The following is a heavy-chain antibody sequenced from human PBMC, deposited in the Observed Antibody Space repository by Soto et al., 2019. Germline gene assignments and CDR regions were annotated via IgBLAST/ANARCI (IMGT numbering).Heavy chain of an antibody. CDR3: ASEGASSATIKI. CDR2: VYYTGST. D-gene: IGHD6-19*01. V-gene: IGHV4-30-4*02. CDR1: GASIRSTDYY. Sequence: SETLSLTCTVSGASIRSTDYYWSWIRQAPGKGLEWIGYVYYTGSTYYNPSLMSRLTISVDTSKNQFSLKLASVTAADTAMYYCASEGASSATIKIWGPGKMVGV. J-gene: IGHJ3*01.